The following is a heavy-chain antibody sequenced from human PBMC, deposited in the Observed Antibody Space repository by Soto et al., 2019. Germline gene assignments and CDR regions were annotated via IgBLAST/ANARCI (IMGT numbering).Heavy chain of an antibody. Sequence: GGFLRLSCVGAGFIFEDFAMSWVRQVPGKGLEWVSGISWNSATLAYADSVKGRFIVSRDNAKNILYLQMNSLRAEDAALYYCAKDVGSYYYDTSAYLYDYWGQGTLVTVSS. D-gene: IGHD3-22*01. CDR3: AKDVGSYYYDTSAYLYDY. V-gene: IGHV3-9*01. J-gene: IGHJ4*02. CDR1: GFIFEDFA. CDR2: ISWNSATL.